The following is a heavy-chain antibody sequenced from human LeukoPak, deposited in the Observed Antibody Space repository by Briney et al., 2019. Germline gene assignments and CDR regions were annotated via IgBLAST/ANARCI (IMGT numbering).Heavy chain of an antibody. D-gene: IGHD3-3*01. CDR2: IYYRGST. CDR1: GGSISSYY. V-gene: IGHV4-59*01. J-gene: IGHJ4*02. Sequence: PSETLSLTCTVSGGSISSYYWSWIRQPPGKGLEWIGYIYYRGSTNYNPSLKSRVTISVDTSKNQFSLKLSSVTAADTAVYYCASSLYYDFWSGSLDYWGQGTLVTVSS. CDR3: ASSLYYDFWSGSLDY.